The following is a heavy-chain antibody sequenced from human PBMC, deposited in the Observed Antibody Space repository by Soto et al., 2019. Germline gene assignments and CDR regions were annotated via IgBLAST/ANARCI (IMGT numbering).Heavy chain of an antibody. J-gene: IGHJ5*02. CDR1: GFSISSGYF. CDR2: IYHSGTT. V-gene: IGHV4-38-2*02. D-gene: IGHD3-22*01. CDR3: ARDSSGYYWFDP. Sequence: SETLSLTCAVSGFSISSGYFWGCIRQPPGKGPEWLGSIYHSGTTYYNPSVKGRVTISVDTSKNQFSLKMSSVTAADTAVYYCARDSSGYYWFDPWGQGTLVTVYS.